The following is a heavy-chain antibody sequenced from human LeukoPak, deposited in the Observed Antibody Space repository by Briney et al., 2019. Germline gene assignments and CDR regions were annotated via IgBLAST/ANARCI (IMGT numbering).Heavy chain of an antibody. CDR3: AKVWDIVAVVAATDFDY. Sequence: GGSLRLSCAASGFTFSSDAMSWVPQAPGKGLECVSGISGSSGSTYYADSVKGRFTISRDNSNNTLYLQMNSLRAEDTAVYYCAKVWDIVAVVAATDFDYWGQGTLVTVSS. J-gene: IGHJ4*02. CDR2: ISGSSGST. CDR1: GFTFSSDA. V-gene: IGHV3-23*01. D-gene: IGHD2-15*01.